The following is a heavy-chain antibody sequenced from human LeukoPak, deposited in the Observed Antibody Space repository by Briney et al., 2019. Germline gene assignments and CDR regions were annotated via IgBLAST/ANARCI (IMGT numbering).Heavy chain of an antibody. CDR3: ARRDGYNFDY. J-gene: IGHJ4*02. Sequence: SSETLSLTCTVSGGSISSSSYYWGWIRQPPGKGLEWIGSIYYSGSTYYNPSLKSRVTISVDTSKNQFSLKLSSVTAADTAVYYCARRDGYNFDYWGQGTLVTVSS. CDR1: GGSISSSSYY. CDR2: IYYSGST. D-gene: IGHD5-24*01. V-gene: IGHV4-39*01.